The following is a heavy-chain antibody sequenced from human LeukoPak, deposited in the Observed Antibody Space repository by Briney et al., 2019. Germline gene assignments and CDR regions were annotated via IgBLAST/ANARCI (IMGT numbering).Heavy chain of an antibody. Sequence: SETLSLTCTVSGGSISSSSYYWGWIRQPPGKGLEWIGSIYYSGSTNYNPSLKSRVTISVDTSKNQFSLKLSSVTAADTAVYYCARDAGGTVTTHLGPNFDYWGQGTLVTVSS. J-gene: IGHJ4*02. CDR3: ARDAGGTVTTHLGPNFDY. CDR2: IYYSGST. CDR1: GGSISSSSYY. D-gene: IGHD4-17*01. V-gene: IGHV4-39*07.